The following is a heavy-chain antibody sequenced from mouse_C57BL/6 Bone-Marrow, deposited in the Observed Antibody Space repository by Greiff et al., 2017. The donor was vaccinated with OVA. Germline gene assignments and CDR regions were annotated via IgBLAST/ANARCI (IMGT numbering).Heavy chain of an antibody. J-gene: IGHJ2*01. V-gene: IGHV2-2*01. CDR1: GFSLTSYG. Sequence: VQRVESGPGLVQPSQSLSITCTVSGFSLTSYGVHWVRQSPGKGLEWLGVIWSGGSTDYNAAFISRLSISKDNSKSQVFFKMNILQADDTAIYYCARNNDYDGYYFDYWGQGTTLTVSS. CDR2: IWSGGST. D-gene: IGHD2-4*01. CDR3: ARNNDYDGYYFDY.